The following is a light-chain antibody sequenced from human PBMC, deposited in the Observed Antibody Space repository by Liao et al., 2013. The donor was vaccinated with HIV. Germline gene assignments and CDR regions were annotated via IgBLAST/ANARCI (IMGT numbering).Light chain of an antibody. CDR1: ELGDKY. J-gene: IGLJ2*01. CDR3: QVWDRVAAL. Sequence: SYELTQPPSVSVSPGQTASITCSGDELGDKYACWYLQRPGQSPVLVMYQDSKRPSGIPGRFSGSSSENTGTLTISGTQPMDEGDYYCQVWDRVAALFGGGTKLTVL. CDR2: QDS. V-gene: IGLV3-1*01.